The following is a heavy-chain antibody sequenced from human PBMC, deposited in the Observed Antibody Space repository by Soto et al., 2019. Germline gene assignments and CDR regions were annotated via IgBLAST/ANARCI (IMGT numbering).Heavy chain of an antibody. CDR2: IFSNDEK. D-gene: IGHD1-7*01. J-gene: IGHJ4*02. CDR1: GFSLSNARMG. Sequence: QVTLKESGPVLVNPTETLTLTCTVSGFSLSNARMGVSWIRQPPGKALEWLAHIFSNDEKSYSTSLKSRLTISKDTSKSQVVLTMTNMDPVDTATYYCARVNWNYFSSIDYWGQGTLVTVSS. V-gene: IGHV2-26*01. CDR3: ARVNWNYFSSIDY.